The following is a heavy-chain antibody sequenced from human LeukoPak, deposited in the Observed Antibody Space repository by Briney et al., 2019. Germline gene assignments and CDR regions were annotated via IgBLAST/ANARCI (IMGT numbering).Heavy chain of an antibody. Sequence: SVKVSCKASGGTFSSYATSWVRQAPGQGLEWMGGIIPIFGTANYAQKFQGRVTITTDESTSTAYMELSSLRSEDTAVYYCARAPRARGHFDYWGQGTLVTVSS. CDR1: GGTFSSYA. CDR3: ARAPRARGHFDY. D-gene: IGHD3-10*01. J-gene: IGHJ4*02. CDR2: IIPIFGTA. V-gene: IGHV1-69*05.